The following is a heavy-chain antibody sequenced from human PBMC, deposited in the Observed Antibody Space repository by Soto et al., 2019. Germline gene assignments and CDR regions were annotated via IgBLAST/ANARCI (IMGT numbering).Heavy chain of an antibody. D-gene: IGHD2-8*01. CDR1: GFTFSDYY. J-gene: IGHJ3*02. CDR3: ASIGYCTNGVCYTGAFDI. CDR2: ISSSGSTI. V-gene: IGHV3-11*01. Sequence: GGSLRLSCAASGFTFSDYYMSWIRQAPGKGLEWVSYISSSGSTIYYADSVKGRFTISRDNAKNSLYLQMNSLRAEDTAVYYCASIGYCTNGVCYTGAFDIWGQGTMVTV.